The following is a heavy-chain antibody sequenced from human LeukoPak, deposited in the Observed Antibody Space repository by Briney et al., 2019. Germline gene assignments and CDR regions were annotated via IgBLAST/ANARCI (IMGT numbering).Heavy chain of an antibody. Sequence: GGSLRLSCAASGFTFSSYWMSWVRQAPGKGLEWVANIKQDGSEKYYVDSVKGRFTISRDNAKNSLYLQMNNLNAEDTAVYYCARSPRNNWNYVSGFDIWGQGTMVTVSS. D-gene: IGHD1-7*01. V-gene: IGHV3-7*01. CDR1: GFTFSSYW. CDR2: IKQDGSEK. CDR3: ARSPRNNWNYVSGFDI. J-gene: IGHJ3*02.